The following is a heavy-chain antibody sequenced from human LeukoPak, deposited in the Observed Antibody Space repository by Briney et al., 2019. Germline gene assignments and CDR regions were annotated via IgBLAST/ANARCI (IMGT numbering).Heavy chain of an antibody. CDR1: GFTFSSYA. V-gene: IGHV3-30*04. CDR3: TRDGGARTADY. D-gene: IGHD3-16*01. CDR2: ISYDGGNK. J-gene: IGHJ4*02. Sequence: GGSLRLSCAASGFTFSSYAMHWVRQAPDKGLEWVAIISYDGGNKYYADSVKGRFTISRDNSKNTLYLQMNSLRVEDTAVYYCTRDGGARTADYWGQGTLVTVSS.